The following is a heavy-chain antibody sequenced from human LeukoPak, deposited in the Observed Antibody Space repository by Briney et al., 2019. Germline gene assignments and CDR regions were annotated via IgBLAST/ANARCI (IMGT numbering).Heavy chain of an antibody. D-gene: IGHD3-3*01. V-gene: IGHV4-34*01. J-gene: IGHJ3*02. Sequence: KPSETLSLTCAVYGGSFSGYYWSWIRQPPGKGLEWIGEINHSGSTNYNPSLKSRVTISVDTSKNQFSLKLSSVTAADTAVYYCARGEKTLITIFGVVILGAFDIWGQGTMVTVSS. CDR3: ARGEKTLITIFGVVILGAFDI. CDR2: INHSGST. CDR1: GGSFSGYY.